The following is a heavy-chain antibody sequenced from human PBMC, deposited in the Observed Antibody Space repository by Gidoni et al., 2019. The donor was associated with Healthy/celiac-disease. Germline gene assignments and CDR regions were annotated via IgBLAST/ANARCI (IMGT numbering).Heavy chain of an antibody. Sequence: QVQLVQSGAEVKKPGASLKVSCKVSGYTLTQLPMHWVGQAPGKGRGWMGGFGTEYGETIYTQKFQGRVTMTEDTSPDTDYMKLSSLRCEDTTVYYCAAWERLSYVWWSYRYTHFDYWGQGTLVTVSS. CDR2: FGTEYGET. D-gene: IGHD3-16*02. CDR3: AAWERLSYVWWSYRYTHFDY. V-gene: IGHV1-24*01. CDR1: GYTLTQLP. J-gene: IGHJ4*02.